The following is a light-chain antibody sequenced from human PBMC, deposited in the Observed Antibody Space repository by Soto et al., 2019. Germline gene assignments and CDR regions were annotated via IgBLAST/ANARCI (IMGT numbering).Light chain of an antibody. J-gene: IGLJ3*02. CDR2: RSD. CDR3: ATWDDNVYGPV. CDR1: RSTIGSNP. Sequence: QSVLTQPPSASGTPGQRITISCSGSRSTIGSNPVQWYRQLPGTAPQLLIYRSDQRPSGVPDRFSGSKSGTSASLTISGLQSEDEADYHCATWDDNVYGPVFGGRTKLTVL. V-gene: IGLV1-44*01.